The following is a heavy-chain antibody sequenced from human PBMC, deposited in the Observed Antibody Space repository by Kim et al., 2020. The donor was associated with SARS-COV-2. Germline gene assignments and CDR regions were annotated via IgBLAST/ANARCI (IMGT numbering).Heavy chain of an antibody. CDR3: ARDHRGYGTYAAFDI. D-gene: IGHD3-10*01. J-gene: IGHJ3*02. V-gene: IGHV3-21*01. Sequence: SVKGRFTISRDNAKNSLYLQMNSLRAEDTAVYYCARDHRGYGTYAAFDIWGQGTMVTVSS.